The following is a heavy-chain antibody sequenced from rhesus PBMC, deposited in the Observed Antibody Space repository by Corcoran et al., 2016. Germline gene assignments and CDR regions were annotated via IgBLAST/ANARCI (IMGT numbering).Heavy chain of an antibody. CDR2: ISYTGGST. V-gene: IGHV3S5*01. CDR1: GFTFSNYG. D-gene: IGHD6-43*01. Sequence: EVQLVETGGGLVQPGGSLRLSCVASGFTFSNYGMTWDRQSPGKGLEWVSGISYTGGSTYYADAVKGRFTISRDNSKNTVSLQMNSLRAEDTAVYYCAKYYSSSYDYWGQGVLVTVSS. J-gene: IGHJ4*01. CDR3: AKYYSSSYDY.